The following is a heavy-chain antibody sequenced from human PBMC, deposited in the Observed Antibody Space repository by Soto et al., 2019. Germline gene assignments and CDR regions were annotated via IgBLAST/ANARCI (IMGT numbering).Heavy chain of an antibody. CDR3: AGEADYLHWSDP. CDR2: ISSSSSTI. J-gene: IGHJ5*02. D-gene: IGHD4-17*01. CDR1: GFTFSSYS. Sequence: GGSLRLSCAASGFTFSSYSMNWFRQAPGKGLEWVSYISSSSSTIYYADSVKGRFTISRDNAKNSLYLQMNSLRAEDTAVYYCAGEADYLHWSDPSGQGTLVTVSS. V-gene: IGHV3-48*01.